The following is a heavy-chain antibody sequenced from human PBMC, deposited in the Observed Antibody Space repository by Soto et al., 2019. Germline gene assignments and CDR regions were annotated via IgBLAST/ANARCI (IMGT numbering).Heavy chain of an antibody. V-gene: IGHV4-39*01. J-gene: IGHJ4*02. Sequence: SEPLSLTCTFSGGSISSSSYYWGWIRQPPGKGLEWIGSIYYSGSTYYNPSLKSRVTISVDTSKNQFSLKLSSVTAADTAVYYCARADTIFGEYFDYWGQGTLVTVSS. CDR1: GGSISSSSYY. D-gene: IGHD3-3*01. CDR3: ARADTIFGEYFDY. CDR2: IYYSGST.